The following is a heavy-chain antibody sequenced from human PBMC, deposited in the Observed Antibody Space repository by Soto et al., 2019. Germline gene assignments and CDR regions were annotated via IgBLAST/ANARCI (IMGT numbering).Heavy chain of an antibody. CDR3: GRITVNIVATTQYYGMDV. Sequence: PGGSLRLSCAASGFTFSDHYMDWVRQAPGKGLEWVGRSRNKANSYTTEYAASVKGRFTISRDDSKNSLYLQMNSLKTEDTAVYYCGRITVNIVATTQYYGMDVWGQGTTVTVSS. V-gene: IGHV3-72*01. CDR1: GFTFSDHY. J-gene: IGHJ6*02. D-gene: IGHD5-12*01. CDR2: SRNKANSYTT.